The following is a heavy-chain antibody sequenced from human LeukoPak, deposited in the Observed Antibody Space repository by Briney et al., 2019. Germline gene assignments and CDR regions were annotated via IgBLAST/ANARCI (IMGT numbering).Heavy chain of an antibody. CDR3: ARVGCSSTSCYKAVPYYYYYMDV. CDR1: GGSISSYY. J-gene: IGHJ6*03. Sequence: PSETLSLTCTVSGGSISSYYWSWIRQPPGKGLEWIGYIYYSGSTNYNPSLKSRVTISVDTSKNQFSLKLSSVTAADTAVYYCARVGCSSTSCYKAVPYYYYYMDVWGKGTTVTVSS. V-gene: IGHV4-59*01. CDR2: IYYSGST. D-gene: IGHD2-2*02.